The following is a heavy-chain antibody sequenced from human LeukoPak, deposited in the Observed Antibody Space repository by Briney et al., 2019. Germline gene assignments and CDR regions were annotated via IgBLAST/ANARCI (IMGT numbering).Heavy chain of an antibody. J-gene: IGHJ4*02. CDR2: IYYSGST. CDR3: ARGLYYGGYYFDY. Sequence: PSDTLSLPCTVSGGPISSSSDYWGWIRQPPGKGLERIGSIYYSGSTYYNPSLKSRVTISVDTSKNKFSLKLSSVTAADTAVYYCARGLYYGGYYFDYWGQGTLVTVSS. D-gene: IGHD4-23*01. CDR1: GGPISSSSDY. V-gene: IGHV4-39*01.